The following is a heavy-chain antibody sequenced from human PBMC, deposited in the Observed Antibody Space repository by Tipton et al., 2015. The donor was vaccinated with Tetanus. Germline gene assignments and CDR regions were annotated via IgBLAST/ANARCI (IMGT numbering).Heavy chain of an antibody. CDR1: GGSISSYY. Sequence: TLSLTCTVSGGSISSYYWSWIRQPPGKGLEWIGYIYYSGSTNYNPSLKSRVTISVDTSKNQFSLKLSSVTAADTAVYYCARQKRAYSYGAFDYWGQGTLVTVSS. V-gene: IGHV4-59*08. J-gene: IGHJ4*02. CDR3: ARQKRAYSYGAFDY. D-gene: IGHD5-18*01. CDR2: IYYSGST.